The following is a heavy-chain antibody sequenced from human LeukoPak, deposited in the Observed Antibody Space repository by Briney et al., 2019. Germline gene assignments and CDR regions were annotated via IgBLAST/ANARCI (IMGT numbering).Heavy chain of an antibody. Sequence: PRGSLRLSCAASGVTFSSYSINWVREAPGKGLGWVSSISSRSSYIYYADSVKGRVTISRDNAKNSLYLQMNSLRAEDTAVYYCARNNYDSLTGYVSYYIDVWGEGTTVTVSS. J-gene: IGHJ6*03. CDR3: ARNNYDSLTGYVSYYIDV. CDR1: GVTFSSYS. D-gene: IGHD3-9*01. V-gene: IGHV3-21*01. CDR2: ISSRSSYI.